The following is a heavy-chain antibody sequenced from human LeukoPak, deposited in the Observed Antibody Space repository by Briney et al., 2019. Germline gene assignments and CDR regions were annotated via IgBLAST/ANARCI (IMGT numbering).Heavy chain of an antibody. CDR2: INPSGGST. V-gene: IGHV1-46*01. D-gene: IGHD4/OR15-4a*01. J-gene: IGHJ4*02. CDR1: GYTFTSYY. CDR3: ARPNLGYFDY. Sequence: ASVKVSCKASGYTFTSYYMHWVRQAPGQGLEWMGIINPSGGSTSYAQKFQGRVTMTRDTSISTAYMELSRLRSDDTAVYYCARPNLGYFDYWGQGTLVTVSS.